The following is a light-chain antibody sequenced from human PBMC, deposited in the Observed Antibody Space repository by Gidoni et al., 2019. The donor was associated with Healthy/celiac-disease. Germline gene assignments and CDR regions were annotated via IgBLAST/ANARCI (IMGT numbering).Light chain of an antibody. J-gene: IGKJ4*01. CDR1: RSVSSY. CDR2: DAS. CDR3: QQRSNWPPT. Sequence: DIVLTQSPATLSLSPGERATLSFRASRSVSSYLAWYQQKPGQAPTLLIYDASNRATAIPARFIGSGSGTDFTLTISSLEPEDFAVYYCQQRSNWPPTFGGGTKVEIK. V-gene: IGKV3-11*01.